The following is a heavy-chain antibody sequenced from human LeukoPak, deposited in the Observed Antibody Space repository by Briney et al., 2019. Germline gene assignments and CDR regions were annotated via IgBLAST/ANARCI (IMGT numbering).Heavy chain of an antibody. CDR1: GFTFSSYV. J-gene: IGHJ4*02. CDR3: ARDWVYKIDY. D-gene: IGHD5-24*01. Sequence: GGSLRLSCETAGFTFSSYVVHWVRRTPGKGLVWVSRISHDGIISYADSVKGRFTISRDNAKNTLILQMNSLRVEDTAVYYCARDWVYKIDYWGRGTLVTVSS. V-gene: IGHV3-74*01. CDR2: ISHDGII.